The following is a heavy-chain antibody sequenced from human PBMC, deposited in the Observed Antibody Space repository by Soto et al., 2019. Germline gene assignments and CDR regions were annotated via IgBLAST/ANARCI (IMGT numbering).Heavy chain of an antibody. V-gene: IGHV3-23*01. CDR1: GFTFSSYA. CDR3: AKDQDIVVAVAATLGAFDI. J-gene: IGHJ3*02. D-gene: IGHD2-15*01. Sequence: EVQLLESGGGLVQPGGSLRLSCAASGFTFSSYAMSWVRQAPGKGLEWVSAISGSGGSTYYADSVKGRFTISRDNSKNTLYLQMNSLRAEDTAVYYCAKDQDIVVAVAATLGAFDIWGQGTMVTVSS. CDR2: ISGSGGST.